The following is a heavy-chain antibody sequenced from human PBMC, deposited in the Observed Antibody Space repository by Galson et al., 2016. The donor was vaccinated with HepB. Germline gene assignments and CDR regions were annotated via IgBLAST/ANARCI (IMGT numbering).Heavy chain of an antibody. CDR3: AADAAFEYSSSSKGWFFDL. D-gene: IGHD6-6*01. J-gene: IGHJ2*01. CDR2: IVVGSGKT. CDR1: GFTFASSA. V-gene: IGHV1-58*02. Sequence: SVKVSCKASGFTFASSAIQWVRQSRGQRLEWIGWIVVGSGKTSYTQTFQERVTITRDMSTATSYLELSSLRSDDTAEYYCAADAAFEYSSSSKGWFFDLWGRGTRVTVSS.